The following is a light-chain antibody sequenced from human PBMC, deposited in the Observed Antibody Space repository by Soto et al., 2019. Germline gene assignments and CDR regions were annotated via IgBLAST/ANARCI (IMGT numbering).Light chain of an antibody. CDR3: QQRSD. J-gene: IGKJ5*01. V-gene: IGKV3-11*01. Sequence: VLTQSPATLSFSPGESATLSCRASQSVSINLAWYQQKPGQAPRLLIYDASNRATGIPARFSGSGSGTDFTLTISSLEPEDFAVYYCQQRSDFGQGTRLEIK. CDR2: DAS. CDR1: QSVSIN.